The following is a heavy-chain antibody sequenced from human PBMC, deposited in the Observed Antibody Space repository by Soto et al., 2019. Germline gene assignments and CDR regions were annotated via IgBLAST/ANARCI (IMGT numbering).Heavy chain of an antibody. CDR1: GFTFSRHA. CDR3: VRSRSGAVADSFDL. CDR2: VSKDGSVR. V-gene: IGHV3-30-3*01. D-gene: IGHD3-10*01. J-gene: IGHJ4*02. Sequence: GSLRLSCEGSGFTFSRHALHWVRQAPGKGLEWVAVVSKDGSVRYWIESVKGRFTLSRDNSKNTVYLEMNSLRPEDTGVYYCVRSRSGAVADSFDLWGQGTLVTVSS.